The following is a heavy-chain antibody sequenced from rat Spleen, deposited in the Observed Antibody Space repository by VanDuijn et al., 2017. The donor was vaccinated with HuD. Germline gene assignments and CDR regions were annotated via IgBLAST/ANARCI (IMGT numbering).Heavy chain of an antibody. V-gene: IGHV5-22*01. CDR1: GFTFSDYY. J-gene: IGHJ2*01. Sequence: EVQLVESGGGLVQPGRSMKLSCVASGFTFSDYYMAWVRQAPKKGLEWVASIDYEGTSTYYGDSVQGRFTISRDNAKSTLYLQMNSLRSEDTATYYCARHGLGAWYFDYWGQGVMVTVSS. CDR2: IDYEGTST. D-gene: IGHD5-1*01. CDR3: ARHGLGAWYFDY.